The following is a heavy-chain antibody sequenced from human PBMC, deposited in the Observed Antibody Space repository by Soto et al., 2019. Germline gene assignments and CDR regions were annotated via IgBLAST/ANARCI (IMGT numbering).Heavy chain of an antibody. V-gene: IGHV3-30-3*01. CDR1: GFTFSSYA. Sequence: SLKISCAASGFTFSSYAMHWVRQAPGKGLEWVAVISYDGSNKYYADSVKGRFTISRDNSKNTLYLQMNSLRAEDTAVYYCARDRARPRYYFDYWGQGTLVTVSS. D-gene: IGHD3-10*01. J-gene: IGHJ4*02. CDR3: ARDRARPRYYFDY. CDR2: ISYDGSNK.